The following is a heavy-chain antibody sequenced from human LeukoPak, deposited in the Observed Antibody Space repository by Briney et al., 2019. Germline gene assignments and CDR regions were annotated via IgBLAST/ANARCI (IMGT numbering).Heavy chain of an antibody. CDR3: AIGGGYYGAGSYYKNWFDP. CDR2: ISAYNGNT. D-gene: IGHD3-10*01. J-gene: IGHJ5*02. V-gene: IGHV1-18*04. CDR1: GYTFTSYG. Sequence: ASVKVSCKASGYTFTSYGISWVRQAPGQGLEWMGWISAYNGNTNYAQKLQGRVTMTTDTSTSSAYMELRSLRSDDTAVYYWAIGGGYYGAGSYYKNWFDPWGQGTLVTISS.